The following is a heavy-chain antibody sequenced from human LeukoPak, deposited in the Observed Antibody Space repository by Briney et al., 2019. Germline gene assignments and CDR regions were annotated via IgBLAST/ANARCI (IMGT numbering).Heavy chain of an antibody. CDR2: IFYSGNT. CDR1: GDSISNHY. V-gene: IGHV4-59*11. D-gene: IGHD1-26*01. Sequence: PSETLSLTCTVSGDSISNHYWSWIRQPPGKGLVWIGYIFYSGNTHYNPSLKSRVTMSVDTSKNQFSLRLSSVTPADTAVYYCARDRGEGTVGTFDYWGQGTLVTVSS. J-gene: IGHJ4*02. CDR3: ARDRGEGTVGTFDY.